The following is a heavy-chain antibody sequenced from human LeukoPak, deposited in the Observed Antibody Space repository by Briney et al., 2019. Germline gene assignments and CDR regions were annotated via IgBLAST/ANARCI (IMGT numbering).Heavy chain of an antibody. CDR3: ARVIRGVTSN. CDR1: GYTFTGYY. D-gene: IGHD3-10*01. CDR2: INPNSGGT. J-gene: IGHJ4*02. Sequence: ASVKVSCKASGYTFTGYYMHWVRQAPGQGLEWMGRINPNSGGTNYAQKFQGRVTITRNTSISTAYMELSSLRSEDTAVYYCARVIRGVTSNWGQGTLVTVSS. V-gene: IGHV1-2*06.